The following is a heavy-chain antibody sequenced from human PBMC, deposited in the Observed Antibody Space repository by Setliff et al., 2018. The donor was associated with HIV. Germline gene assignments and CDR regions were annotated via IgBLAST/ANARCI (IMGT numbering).Heavy chain of an antibody. CDR2: INPNSGGT. D-gene: IGHD3-22*01. V-gene: IGHV1-2*02. CDR1: GYTFTGYY. CDR3: ARGADYYDSSGYRGGGLYYMDV. Sequence: GSVKVSCKASGYTFTGYYMHWVRQAPGQGLEWMRWINPNSGGTNYAPKFQGRVTMTRDTSISTAYMELRRLISDDTAVYYCARGADYYDSSGYRGGGLYYMDVWGKGTTVTVSS. J-gene: IGHJ6*03.